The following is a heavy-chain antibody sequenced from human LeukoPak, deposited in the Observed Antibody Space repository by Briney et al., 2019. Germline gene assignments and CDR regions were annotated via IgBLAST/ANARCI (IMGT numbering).Heavy chain of an antibody. Sequence: SETLSLTCTVSGGSISSSSYYWGWIRQPSGKGLEWIGSIYYSGSTYYNPSLKSRVTISVDTSKNQFSLKLSSVTAADTAVYYCASVERYCSSTSCYIPNYWGQGTLVTVSS. D-gene: IGHD2-2*02. CDR2: IYYSGST. V-gene: IGHV4-39*01. CDR3: ASVERYCSSTSCYIPNY. CDR1: GGSISSSSYY. J-gene: IGHJ4*02.